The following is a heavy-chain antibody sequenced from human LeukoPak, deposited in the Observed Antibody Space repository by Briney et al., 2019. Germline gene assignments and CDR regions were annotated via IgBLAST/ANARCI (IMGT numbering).Heavy chain of an antibody. CDR3: ARPGQGARYSYDYYFDY. J-gene: IGHJ4*02. V-gene: IGHV3-21*01. CDR1: GFTFSSYS. Sequence: GGSLRLSCAASGFTFSSYSMNWVRQAPGKGLEWVSSISSDSNYIYNADSVKGRFTTSRDNAKNSMYLQMNSLRAEDTAVYYCARPGQGARYSYDYYFDYWGQGTLVTVSS. CDR2: ISSDSNYI. D-gene: IGHD5-18*01.